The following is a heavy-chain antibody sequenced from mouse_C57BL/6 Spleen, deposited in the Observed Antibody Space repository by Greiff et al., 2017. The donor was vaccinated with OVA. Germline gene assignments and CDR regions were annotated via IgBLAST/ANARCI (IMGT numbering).Heavy chain of an antibody. J-gene: IGHJ1*03. D-gene: IGHD1-1*01. Sequence: EVKVVESGGDLVKPGGSLKLSCAASGFTFSSYGMSWVRQTPDKRLEWVATISSGGSYTYYPDSVKGRFTISRDNAKNTLYLQMSSLKSEDTAMYYCARVVASYGYFDVWGTGATVTVSS. V-gene: IGHV5-6*01. CDR1: GFTFSSYG. CDR3: ARVVASYGYFDV. CDR2: ISSGGSYT.